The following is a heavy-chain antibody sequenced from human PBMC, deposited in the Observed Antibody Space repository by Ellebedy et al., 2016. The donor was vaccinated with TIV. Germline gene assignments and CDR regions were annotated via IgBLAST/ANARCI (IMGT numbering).Heavy chain of an antibody. J-gene: IGHJ5*02. CDR1: GGSFSGYF. CDR2: INHSGTT. V-gene: IGHV4-34*01. Sequence: SETLSLXXAVYGGSFSGYFWTWIRQSPGKGLEWIGEINHSGTTNYNPSLQSRVSISVDTSKNQFSLKVRAVTAADTAIYYCARRYFGSGSDNWFDPWGQGTLVTVSS. D-gene: IGHD3-10*01. CDR3: ARRYFGSGSDNWFDP.